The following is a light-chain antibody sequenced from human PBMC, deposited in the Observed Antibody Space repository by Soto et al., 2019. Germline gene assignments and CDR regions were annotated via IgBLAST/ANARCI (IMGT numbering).Light chain of an antibody. V-gene: IGKV3D-15*01. CDR2: GAS. CDR3: QQYNNWPRAT. J-gene: IGKJ4*01. CDR1: QSVSSS. Sequence: EIVLTQSPGTLSLSPGEGAPLSCRASQSVSSSYIAWYQQRPGQTPSLLIYGASTRATGIPDRFSGSGSGTEFNLTISSLQSEDFGVYYCQQYNNWPRATFGGGTKVDIK.